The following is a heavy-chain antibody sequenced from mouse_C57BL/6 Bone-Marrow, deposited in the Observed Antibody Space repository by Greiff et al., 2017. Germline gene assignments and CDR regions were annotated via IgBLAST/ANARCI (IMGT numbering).Heavy chain of an antibody. CDR1: GYTFTSYW. Sequence: VQLQQSGAELVKPGASVKLSCKASGYTFTSYWMHWVKQRPGQGLEWIGMIHPNSGSTNYNEKFKSKATLTVDKSSSTAYMQLSSLTSEDSAVYYCASPGGFFAYWGQGTLVTVSA. D-gene: IGHD4-1*01. CDR2: IHPNSGST. J-gene: IGHJ3*01. V-gene: IGHV1-64*01. CDR3: ASPGGFFAY.